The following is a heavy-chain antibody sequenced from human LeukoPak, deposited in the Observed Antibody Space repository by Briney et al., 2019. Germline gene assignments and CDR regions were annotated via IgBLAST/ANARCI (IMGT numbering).Heavy chain of an antibody. J-gene: IGHJ4*02. CDR1: GFTFSSSS. CDR3: VKDNRASW. D-gene: IGHD3-10*01. CDR2: VSGSGSAT. Sequence: GGSLRLSCAASGFTFSSSSMTWVRQAPGKRLEWVSAVSGSGSATFYTDSVKGRFTISRDNSRNTLSLQMSSLRVEDTAIYYCVKDNRASWWGQGTLVTVSS. V-gene: IGHV3-23*01.